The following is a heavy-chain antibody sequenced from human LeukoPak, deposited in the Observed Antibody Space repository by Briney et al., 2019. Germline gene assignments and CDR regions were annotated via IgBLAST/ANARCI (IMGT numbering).Heavy chain of an antibody. CDR1: GGSISSSSYY. V-gene: IGHV4-39*01. Sequence: SETLSLTCTVSGGSISSSSYYWGWIRQPPGKGLEWIGSIYYSGSTYYNPSLKSRVTISVDTSKNQFSLKLSSVTAADTAVYYCARTRYCSGGSCYVYFQHWGQGTLVTVSS. CDR2: IYYSGST. D-gene: IGHD2-15*01. CDR3: ARTRYCSGGSCYVYFQH. J-gene: IGHJ1*01.